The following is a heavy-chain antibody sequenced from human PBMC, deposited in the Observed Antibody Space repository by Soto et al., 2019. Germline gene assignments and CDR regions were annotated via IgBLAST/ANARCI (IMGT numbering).Heavy chain of an antibody. V-gene: IGHV1-46*01. J-gene: IGHJ4*02. D-gene: IGHD2-21*02. CDR3: ARGGHVVVVTAALDY. CDR2: VNPSGGHT. CDR1: GDTFTEYY. Sequence: QVQLMQSGAEVKKPGASVKVSCKASGDTFTEYYIHWVRQAPRQGLEWMGTVNPSGGHTTYAQHFLGRVPMTRDTATSTLYMELTSLTSEDTAVYYCARGGHVVVVTAALDYWGQGTLVTVSS.